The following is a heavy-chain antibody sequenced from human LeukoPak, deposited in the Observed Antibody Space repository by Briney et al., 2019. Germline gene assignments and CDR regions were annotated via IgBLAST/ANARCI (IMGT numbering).Heavy chain of an antibody. CDR2: IYHSGST. D-gene: IGHD1-14*01. CDR3: ATRRPGLLFDP. CDR1: GYSISSGYY. V-gene: IGHV4-38-2*02. Sequence: SETRSLTCTVSGYSISSGYYWGWIRQPPGKGLEWIGSIYHSGSTYYNPSLKSRVTISVDTSKNQFSLKLSSVTAADTAVYYCATRRPGLLFDPWGQGTLVTVSS. J-gene: IGHJ5*02.